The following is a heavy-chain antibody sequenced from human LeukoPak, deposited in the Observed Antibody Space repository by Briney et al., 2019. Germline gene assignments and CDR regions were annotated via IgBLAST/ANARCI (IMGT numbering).Heavy chain of an antibody. CDR1: GGSISSSNW. CDR3: ATITMIVVVINPPDY. D-gene: IGHD3-22*01. CDR2: IKQDGSEK. Sequence: PSETLSLTCAVSGGSISSSNWWSWVRQAPGKGLEWVANIKQDGSEKYYVDSVKGRFTISRDNAKNSLYLQMNSLRAEDTAVYYCATITMIVVVINPPDYWGQGTLVTVSS. V-gene: IGHV3-7*03. J-gene: IGHJ4*02.